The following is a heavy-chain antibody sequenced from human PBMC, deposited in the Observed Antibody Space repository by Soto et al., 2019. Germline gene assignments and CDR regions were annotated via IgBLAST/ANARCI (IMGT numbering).Heavy chain of an antibody. J-gene: IGHJ4*02. CDR1: GFTFTSSA. CDR3: AAEGSGSSDYFDY. D-gene: IGHD1-26*01. CDR2: IVVGSGNT. Sequence: SVKVSCKASGFTFTSSAVQWVRQARGQRLEWIGWIVVGSGNTNYAQKFQERVTITRDMSTSTAYMELSSLRSEDTAVYYCAAEGSGSSDYFDYWGQGTLVTVSS. V-gene: IGHV1-58*01.